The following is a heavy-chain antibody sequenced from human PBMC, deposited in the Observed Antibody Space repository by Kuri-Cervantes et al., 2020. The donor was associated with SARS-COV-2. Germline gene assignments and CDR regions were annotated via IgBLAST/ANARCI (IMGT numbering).Heavy chain of an antibody. J-gene: IGHJ4*02. Sequence: SLKISCAASGFTFDDYAMHWVRQAPGKGLEWVSGIRWNSGSLGYADSVKGRFTISRDNAKNSLYLQMNSLRAEDTALYYCAKDIRSSGWSIDYWGQGTLVTVSS. D-gene: IGHD6-19*01. V-gene: IGHV3-9*01. CDR2: IRWNSGSL. CDR1: GFTFDDYA. CDR3: AKDIRSSGWSIDY.